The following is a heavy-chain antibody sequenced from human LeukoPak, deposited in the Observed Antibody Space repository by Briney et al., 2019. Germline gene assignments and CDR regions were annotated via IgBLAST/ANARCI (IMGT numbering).Heavy chain of an antibody. CDR3: AGQYYYDSSGYYNDY. CDR2: IYTSGST. Sequence: SETLSLTCTVSGGSISSYYWSWIRQPAGKGLEWIGRIYTSGSTNYNSSLKSRVTMSVDTSKNQFSLKLSSVTAADTAVYYCAGQYYYDSSGYYNDYWGQGTLVTVSS. D-gene: IGHD3-22*01. CDR1: GGSISSYY. V-gene: IGHV4-4*07. J-gene: IGHJ4*02.